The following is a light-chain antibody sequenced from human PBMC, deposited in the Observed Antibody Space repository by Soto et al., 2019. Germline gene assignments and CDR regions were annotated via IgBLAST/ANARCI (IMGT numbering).Light chain of an antibody. CDR1: ETISTF. CDR2: AAS. V-gene: IGKV1-39*01. Sequence: DIQMTQSPSSLSASVGDRVTLTCRASETISTFLNWYQHKPGRAPKLLIYAASRLQSGVPSRFSGSGSGTDFTLTINGLQPEELASYYCQQSYSLSPITFGQGTRLEI. J-gene: IGKJ5*01. CDR3: QQSYSLSPIT.